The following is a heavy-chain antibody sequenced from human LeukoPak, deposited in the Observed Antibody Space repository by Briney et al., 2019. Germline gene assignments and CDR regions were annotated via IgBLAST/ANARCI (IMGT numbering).Heavy chain of an antibody. CDR1: GGSISSGSYY. J-gene: IGHJ5*02. CDR3: ARVNPMIVVVITGGWFDP. CDR2: IYTSRST. V-gene: IGHV4-61*02. D-gene: IGHD3-22*01. Sequence: SQTLSLTCTVSGGSISSGSYYWSWIRQPAGKGLEWIGRIYTSRSTNYNPSLKSRVTISVDTSKNQFSLKLSSVTAADTAVYYCARVNPMIVVVITGGWFDPWGQGTLVTVSS.